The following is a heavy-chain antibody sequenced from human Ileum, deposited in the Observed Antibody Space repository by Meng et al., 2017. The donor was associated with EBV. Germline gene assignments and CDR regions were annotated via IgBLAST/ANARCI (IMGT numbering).Heavy chain of an antibody. Sequence: QVPLQQGCAGLFKPSGTLSLTCAVYGGFFSGYYWSWIRQSPGKGLEWIGEINHSGSTNYNPSLKSRVTISVDTSKNQFSLKLTSVTAADTAVYYCAREARSSGYHPGIGPWGQGTLVTVSS. D-gene: IGHD3-22*01. V-gene: IGHV4-34*02. J-gene: IGHJ5*02. CDR2: INHSGST. CDR1: GGFFSGYY. CDR3: AREARSSGYHPGIGP.